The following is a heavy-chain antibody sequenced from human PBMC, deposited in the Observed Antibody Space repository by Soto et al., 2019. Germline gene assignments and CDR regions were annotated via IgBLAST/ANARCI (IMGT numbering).Heavy chain of an antibody. V-gene: IGHV1-8*01. D-gene: IGHD2-2*01. CDR1: GYTFTSYD. CDR3: ASPNLGYCISTSCYGGEENGMDV. Sequence: QVQLVQSGAEVKKPGASVKVSCKASGYTFTSYDINWVRQATGQGLEWMGWMNPNSGNTGYAQKFQGRVTMTRNTSRSTAYMELSSLRSEDTAVYYCASPNLGYCISTSCYGGEENGMDVWGQGTTVTVSS. CDR2: MNPNSGNT. J-gene: IGHJ6*02.